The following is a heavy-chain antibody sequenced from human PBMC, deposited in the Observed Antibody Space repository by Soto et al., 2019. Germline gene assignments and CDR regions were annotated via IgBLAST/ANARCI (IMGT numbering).Heavy chain of an antibody. J-gene: IGHJ6*02. V-gene: IGHV3-23*01. CDR2: ISGSGDST. D-gene: IGHD3-10*01. CDR3: AKFREYYHGSASQTYYFYCMDV. Sequence: FLRLSCAASGFTFSSYGMTYSSYAMSWVRQAPGKGLEWVSTISGSGDSTYYADSVKGRFAISRDNSKNTLFLQMNSLRAGDKALYYCAKFREYYHGSASQTYYFYCMDVWDQGTTVTVSS. CDR1: GFTFSSYGMTYSSYA.